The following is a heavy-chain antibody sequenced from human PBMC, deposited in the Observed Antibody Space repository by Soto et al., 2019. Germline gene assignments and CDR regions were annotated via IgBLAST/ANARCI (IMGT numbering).Heavy chain of an antibody. CDR1: GFTFSSYA. J-gene: IGHJ6*03. V-gene: IGHV3-23*01. CDR2: ISGSGGST. Sequence: GVSLRLSCAASGFTFSSYAMSWVRQAPGKGLEWVSAISGSGGSTYYADSVKGRFTISRDNSKNTLYLQMNSLRAEDTAVYYCAKARPPRYYGSGTNYMDVWGKRTTVTVSS. D-gene: IGHD3-10*01. CDR3: AKARPPRYYGSGTNYMDV.